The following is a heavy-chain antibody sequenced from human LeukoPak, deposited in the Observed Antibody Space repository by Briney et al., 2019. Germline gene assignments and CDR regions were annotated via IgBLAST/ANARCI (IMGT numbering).Heavy chain of an antibody. CDR2: IYYSGST. J-gene: IGHJ4*02. V-gene: IGHV4-61*01. CDR3: ARSNDNSWYFDY. CDR1: GGSVTSDTYY. D-gene: IGHD6-13*01. Sequence: SGTLSLTCTVSGGSVTSDTYYWSWIRQPPGKGLEWIGYIYYSGSTNYNPSLKSRVTISVDTSKNQFSLKLSSVTAADAAVYYCARSNDNSWYFDYWGQGTLVTVSS.